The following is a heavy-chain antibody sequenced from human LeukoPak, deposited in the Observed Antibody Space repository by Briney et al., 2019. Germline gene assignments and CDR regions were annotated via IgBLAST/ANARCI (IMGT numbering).Heavy chain of an antibody. CDR3: ARERDRDGYNCFDY. CDR1: GYTFTGYY. CDR2: INPNSGGT. V-gene: IGHV1-2*02. Sequence: ATVKVSCKASGYTFTGYYMHWVRPAPGQGLEWMGWINPNSGGTNNTQKFQGRVTMTRDTSISKAYMELSRLRSDDTAVYYCARERDRDGYNCFDYWGQGTLVTVSS. D-gene: IGHD5-24*01. J-gene: IGHJ4*02.